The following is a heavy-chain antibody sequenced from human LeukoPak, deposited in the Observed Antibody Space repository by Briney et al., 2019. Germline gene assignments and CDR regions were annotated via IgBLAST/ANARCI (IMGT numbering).Heavy chain of an antibody. J-gene: IGHJ6*03. CDR3: ARAPSHYYYTDV. V-gene: IGHV1-2*02. CDR1: GYTFNVYY. Sequence: ASVKVSCRASGYTFNVYYIHWVRQAPGQGREWMGWIHPKNGGTKLAQRSQVRVILTRDTSINTAYMELSSLTSDDTAIYFCARAPSHYYYTDVWGKGTTVTVSS. CDR2: IHPKNGGT.